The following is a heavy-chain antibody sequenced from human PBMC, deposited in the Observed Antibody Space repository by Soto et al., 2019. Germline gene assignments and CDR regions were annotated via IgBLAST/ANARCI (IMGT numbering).Heavy chain of an antibody. D-gene: IGHD5-18*01. CDR1: GYTFTSYY. Sequence: QVQLVQSGAEVKKPGASVKVSCKASGYTFTSYYMHWVRQAPGQGLEWMGIINPSGGSTSYAQKFQGRVTMTRDTSTSTVYMELSSLRPEDTAVYYCARGFSVDTAMVIEDWFDPWGQGTLVTVSS. J-gene: IGHJ5*02. CDR2: INPSGGST. CDR3: ARGFSVDTAMVIEDWFDP. V-gene: IGHV1-46*01.